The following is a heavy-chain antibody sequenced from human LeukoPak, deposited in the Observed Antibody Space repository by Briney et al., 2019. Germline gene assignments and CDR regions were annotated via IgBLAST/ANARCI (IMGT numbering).Heavy chain of an antibody. D-gene: IGHD2-21*01. Sequence: GGSLRLSCAASGFTFDDYAMHWVRQAPGKGLEWVSGISWSSGSIGYADSVKGRFTISRDNAKNSLYLQMNSLRAEDTALYYCAKVVRSHYGMDVWGQGTTVTVSS. CDR1: GFTFDDYA. J-gene: IGHJ6*02. CDR3: AKVVRSHYGMDV. CDR2: ISWSSGSI. V-gene: IGHV3-9*01.